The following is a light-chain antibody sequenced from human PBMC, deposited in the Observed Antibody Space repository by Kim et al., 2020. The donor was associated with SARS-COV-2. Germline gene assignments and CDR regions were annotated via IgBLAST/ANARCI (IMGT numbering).Light chain of an antibody. Sequence: SESLGDRVTITCRASQDINNNLNWYQRKPGKAPKLLISDTSNLETGVPSRFSGSGSGTDFTFTISSLQPEDIATYYCQQSDSLPPTFGQGTKLEI. CDR1: QDINNN. J-gene: IGKJ2*01. CDR2: DTS. V-gene: IGKV1-33*01. CDR3: QQSDSLPPT.